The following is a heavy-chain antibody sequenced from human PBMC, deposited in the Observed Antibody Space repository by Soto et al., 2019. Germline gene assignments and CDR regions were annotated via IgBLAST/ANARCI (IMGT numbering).Heavy chain of an antibody. Sequence: GSLRLSCAASGFMFSSYAMSWVRQAPGKGLEWVSSISASGGTANLADSVEGRCTISRDNSKSTLYLQMNSLRAEDTAVYYCAKLTYPSDSTGYYYERVSGWIDSWGQGTLVTVSS. CDR1: GFMFSSYA. V-gene: IGHV3-23*01. CDR2: ISASGGTA. D-gene: IGHD3-22*01. CDR3: AKLTYPSDSTGYYYERVSGWIDS. J-gene: IGHJ5*01.